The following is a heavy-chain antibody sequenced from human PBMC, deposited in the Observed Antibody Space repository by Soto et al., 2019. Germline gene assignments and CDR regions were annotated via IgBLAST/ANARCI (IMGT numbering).Heavy chain of an antibody. D-gene: IGHD6-6*01. CDR3: AKDLTRQLAYWLDP. Sequence: ASVKVSCKASRCSFTDYYIHWLRQAPGQGLEWMGWINVHRGGTEYAQKFQGRVTLTRDMSIATAYLPLTSLPSDDTALYYCAKDLTRQLAYWLDPWGQGTQVTVSS. CDR1: RCSFTDYY. J-gene: IGHJ5*02. CDR2: INVHRGGT. V-gene: IGHV1-2*02.